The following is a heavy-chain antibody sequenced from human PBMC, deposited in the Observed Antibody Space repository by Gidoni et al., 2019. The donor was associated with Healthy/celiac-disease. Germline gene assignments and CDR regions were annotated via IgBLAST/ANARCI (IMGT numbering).Heavy chain of an antibody. CDR2: ISYDGSNK. CDR1: GRTFSSYA. D-gene: IGHD6-19*01. CDR3: ARGAEQWLFYFDY. V-gene: IGHV3-30-3*01. Sequence: QLQLAESGGGVVQPRRSLSLSCAASGRTFSSYAMHWVRQAPGKGLEWVAVISYDGSNKYYADSVKGRFTISRDNSKNTLYLQMNSLRAEDTAVYYCARGAEQWLFYFDYWGQGTLVTVSS. J-gene: IGHJ4*02.